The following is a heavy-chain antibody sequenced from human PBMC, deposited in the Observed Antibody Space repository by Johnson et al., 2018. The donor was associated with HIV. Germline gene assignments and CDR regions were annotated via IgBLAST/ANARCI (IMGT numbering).Heavy chain of an antibody. CDR1: GFTFSSYA. Sequence: VQLVESGGGLVQPGGSLRLSCAASGFTFSSYAMSWVRQAPGQGLEWVSAISGSGGSTYYADSVKGRFTTSRDNSKNTLYLQMNSLRAEDTAVYYCAKDLIADYGDFGRAFDIWGQGTMVTVSS. D-gene: IGHD4-17*01. J-gene: IGHJ3*02. CDR2: ISGSGGST. V-gene: IGHV3-23*04. CDR3: AKDLIADYGDFGRAFDI.